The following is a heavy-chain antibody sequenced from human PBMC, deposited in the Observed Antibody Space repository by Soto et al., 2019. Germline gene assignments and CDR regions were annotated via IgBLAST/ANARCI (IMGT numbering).Heavy chain of an antibody. D-gene: IGHD2-8*01. CDR1: GYTFSNYA. J-gene: IGHJ3*02. Sequence: QVQLVESGAEVKNPGASVKVSCKTSGYTFSNYAMQWVRQAPGQRLEWMGWINAGNGNTKYSHNFKGRVAITSDTSANTAYLELSSLRSEDTAVYYCARDQDVDSTMLDAFDIWGQGTMVTVSS. CDR2: INAGNGNT. V-gene: IGHV1-3*01. CDR3: ARDQDVDSTMLDAFDI.